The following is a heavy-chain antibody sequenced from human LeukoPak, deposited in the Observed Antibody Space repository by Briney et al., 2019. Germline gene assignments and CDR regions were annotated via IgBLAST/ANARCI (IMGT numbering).Heavy chain of an antibody. D-gene: IGHD3-10*01. CDR3: AHTLYYYGSGSFPFDH. CDR1: GFTFSSYA. V-gene: IGHV3-23*01. CDR2: ISGSGGST. J-gene: IGHJ4*02. Sequence: PGGSLRLSCAASGFTFSSYAMSWVRQAPGKGLEWVSAISGSGGSTYYADSVKGRFTISRDNSKNTLYLQMNSLRAEDTAVYYCAHTLYYYGSGSFPFDHWGQGTLVTVSS.